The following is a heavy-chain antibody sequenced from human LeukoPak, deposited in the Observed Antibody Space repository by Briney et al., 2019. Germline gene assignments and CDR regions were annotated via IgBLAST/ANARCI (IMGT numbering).Heavy chain of an antibody. CDR2: ISSPGGNT. Sequence: GGSLRLSCASSGFILSSFAMSWVRQAPGKGLEWVSSISSPGGNTYYADSVKGRFTISRDNSKNTLYLQMNSLRAEDTAVYYCARGGRYDFWSGYATNWFDPWGQGTLVTVSS. CDR3: ARGGRYDFWSGYATNWFDP. J-gene: IGHJ5*02. V-gene: IGHV3-23*01. D-gene: IGHD3-3*01. CDR1: GFILSSFA.